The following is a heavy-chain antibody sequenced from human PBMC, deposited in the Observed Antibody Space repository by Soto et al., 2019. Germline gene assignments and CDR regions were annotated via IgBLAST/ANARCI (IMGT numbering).Heavy chain of an antibody. J-gene: IGHJ4*02. CDR3: ARHLGTTVTTGLDY. CDR2: IYYSGST. Sequence: SETLSLTCTVSGGSISSSSYCWGWIRQPPGKGLEWIGSIYYSGSTYYNPSLKSRVTISVDTSKNQFSLKLSSVTAADTAVYYCARHLGTTVTTGLDYWGQGTLVTVSS. D-gene: IGHD4-17*01. V-gene: IGHV4-39*01. CDR1: GGSISSSSYC.